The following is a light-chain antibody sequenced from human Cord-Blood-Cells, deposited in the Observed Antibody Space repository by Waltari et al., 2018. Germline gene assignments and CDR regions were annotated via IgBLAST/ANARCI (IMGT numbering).Light chain of an antibody. J-gene: IGLJ1*01. CDR1: IRDVGGSNY. V-gene: IGLV2-14*03. CDR3: SSYTSSSTLV. Sequence: QSALPQPASVCGSPGPSLTLSCPGIIRDVGGSNYCSWYQQHPGKAPKLMIYDVSNRPSGVSNRFSGSKSGNTASLTISELQAEDEADYYCSSYTSSSTLVFGTGTKVTVL. CDR2: DVS.